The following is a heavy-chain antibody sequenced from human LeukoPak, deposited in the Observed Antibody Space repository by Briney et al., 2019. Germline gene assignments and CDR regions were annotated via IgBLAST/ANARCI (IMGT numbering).Heavy chain of an antibody. V-gene: IGHV3-23*01. D-gene: IGHD7-27*01. CDR2: ITTSDGNT. CDR3: AKDGGLWVSAHWGDS. CDR1: VFGFSSNT. J-gene: IGHJ4*02. Sequence: PGGSLILSCAASVFGFSSNTMGWVRQAPGKGREWVSTITTSDGNTYYADSVKGRFTVSRDNSKNTLFLQMNSLRAEDTAVYYCAKDGGLWVSAHWGDSWGRGTLVTVSS.